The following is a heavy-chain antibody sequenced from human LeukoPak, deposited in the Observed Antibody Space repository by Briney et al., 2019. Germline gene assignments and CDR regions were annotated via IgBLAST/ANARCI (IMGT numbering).Heavy chain of an antibody. Sequence: SETLPLTCTVSGGSISSSSYYWGWIRQPPGKGLEWIGSIYYSGSTYYNPSLKSRVTISVDTSKNQFSLKLSSVTAADTAVYYCASTINRARYYYYMDVWGKGTTVTDSS. CDR2: IYYSGST. D-gene: IGHD1-14*01. CDR1: GGSISSSSYY. J-gene: IGHJ6*03. CDR3: ASTINRARYYYYMDV. V-gene: IGHV4-39*07.